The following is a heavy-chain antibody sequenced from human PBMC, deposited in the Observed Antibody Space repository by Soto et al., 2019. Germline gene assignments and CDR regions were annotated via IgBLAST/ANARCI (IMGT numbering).Heavy chain of an antibody. CDR1: GFTFSNAW. D-gene: IGHD2-8*01. Sequence: EVQLVESGGGLVKPGGSLRLSCAASGFTFSNAWMNWVRQAPGKGLEWVGRIKSKTDGGTTDYAAPVKGRFTISRDDSKNTLYLQMNSLKTEDTVVYYCTTGVSVHDAFDIWGQGTMVTVSS. J-gene: IGHJ3*02. CDR3: TTGVSVHDAFDI. CDR2: IKSKTDGGTT. V-gene: IGHV3-15*07.